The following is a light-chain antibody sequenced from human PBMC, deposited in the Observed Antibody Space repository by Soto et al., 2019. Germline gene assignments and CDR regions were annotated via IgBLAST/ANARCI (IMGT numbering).Light chain of an antibody. CDR1: SGHSSYA. J-gene: IGLJ3*02. CDR2: LNSDGSH. CDR3: QTWGTGPLV. Sequence: QSVLTQSPSASASLGASVKLTCTLSSGHSSYAIAWHQQQPDKGPRYLMNLNSDGSHSKGDGIPDRFSGSSSGAERSLTISSLQSEDEADYYCQTWGTGPLVFGGGTQLTVL. V-gene: IGLV4-69*01.